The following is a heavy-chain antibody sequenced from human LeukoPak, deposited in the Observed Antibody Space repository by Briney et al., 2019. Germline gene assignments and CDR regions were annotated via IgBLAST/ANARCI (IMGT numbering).Heavy chain of an antibody. CDR3: ASASARGYSYGRFGAFDI. J-gene: IGHJ3*02. CDR2: INHSGST. V-gene: IGHV4-34*01. Sequence: SETLSLTCAVYGGSFSDYYWSWIRQPPGKGLEWIGEINHSGSTNYNPSLKSRVTISVDTSKNQFSLKLSSVSAADTAVYYCASASARGYSYGRFGAFDIWGQGTMVTVSS. D-gene: IGHD5-18*01. CDR1: GGSFSDYY.